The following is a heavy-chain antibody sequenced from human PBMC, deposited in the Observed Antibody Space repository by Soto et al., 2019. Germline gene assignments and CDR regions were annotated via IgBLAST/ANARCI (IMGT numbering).Heavy chain of an antibody. D-gene: IGHD3-9*01. V-gene: IGHV1-2*04. Sequence: ASVKVSCKASGYTFTGYYMHWVRQAPGQGLEWMGWINPNSGGTNYAQTFQGWVTMTRDTSISTAYMELSRLRSDDTAVYYCARVGLRYFDWSGGYYGMDVWGQGTTVTVSS. CDR2: INPNSGGT. CDR3: ARVGLRYFDWSGGYYGMDV. J-gene: IGHJ6*02. CDR1: GYTFTGYY.